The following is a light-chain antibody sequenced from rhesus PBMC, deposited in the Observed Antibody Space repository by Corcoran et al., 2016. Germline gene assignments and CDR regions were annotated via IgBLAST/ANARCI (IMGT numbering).Light chain of an antibody. CDR1: QSVSSN. CDR2: GAS. Sequence: EIVMTQSPATLSLSPGERATLSCRASQSVSSNFAWYQQKPGQAPSLLIYGASIRPTGIPDRFSGSGCGTDFTLTFSSLEPDDFAVYYCQQYSNWPLTFGGGTKVEIK. J-gene: IGKJ4*01. V-gene: IGKV3-42*03. CDR3: QQYSNWPLT.